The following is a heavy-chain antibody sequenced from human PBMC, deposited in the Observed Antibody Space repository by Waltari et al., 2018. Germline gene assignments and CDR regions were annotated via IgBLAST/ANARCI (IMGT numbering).Heavy chain of an antibody. CDR1: GLTLNDLS. J-gene: IGHJ6*02. CDR2: FDPESGKT. CDR3: AAESPGTDDRFYYYHIMDF. Sequence: QVQLLQSGAEVKTPGASVKVSCKVSGLTLNDLSMQWVRQLPGEGLQWMGGFDPESGKTVVGQALQSRITMTEDTSTDSAYMELNNLTSEDTAVYYCAAESPGTDDRFYYYHIMDFWGQGTTVTVSS. V-gene: IGHV1-24*01.